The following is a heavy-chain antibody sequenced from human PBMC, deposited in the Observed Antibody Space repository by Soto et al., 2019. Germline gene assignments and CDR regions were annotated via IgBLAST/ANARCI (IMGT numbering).Heavy chain of an antibody. CDR1: GGSISSGGYS. J-gene: IGHJ5*02. V-gene: IGHV4-30-2*01. Sequence: QLQLQESGSGLVKPSQTLSLTCAVSGGSISSGGYSWSWIRQPPGKGLEWIGYIYHSGSTYYNPSLKSRVTISVDRSKNQCSLKLSSVTAADTAVYYCARGIAAADAHNWFDPWGQGTLVTVSP. CDR3: ARGIAAADAHNWFDP. CDR2: IYHSGST. D-gene: IGHD6-13*01.